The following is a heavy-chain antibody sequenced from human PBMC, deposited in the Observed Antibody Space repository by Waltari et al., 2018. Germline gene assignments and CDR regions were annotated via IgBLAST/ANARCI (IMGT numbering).Heavy chain of an antibody. CDR1: GDSLTFTHW. CDR2: VHGSGKT. J-gene: IGHJ5*02. D-gene: IGHD2-15*01. Sequence: QLQLQESGPGLVKPSGTLTLNCAVSGDSLTFTHWWSWVRQSPQKGLEWIGQVHGSGKTNYIPSFASRVTIALDTSINHFSLNVTSATAAYTAVYFCARDRGRGLYLDTWGPGTLVTVSP. V-gene: IGHV4-4*02. CDR3: ARDRGRGLYLDT.